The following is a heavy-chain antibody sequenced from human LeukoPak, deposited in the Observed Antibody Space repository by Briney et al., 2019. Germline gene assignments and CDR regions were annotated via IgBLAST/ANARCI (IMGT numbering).Heavy chain of an antibody. Sequence: PGGSLRLSCAASGFTFSSYSMNWLRQAPGKGLEWVSSISSSSSYIYYADSVKGRFTISRDNAKNSLYLQMNSLRAEDPAVYYCVRDHHRRLYDSQARDTFDIWGQGTMVTVSS. V-gene: IGHV3-21*01. CDR3: VRDHHRRLYDSQARDTFDI. D-gene: IGHD3-22*01. J-gene: IGHJ3*02. CDR1: GFTFSSYS. CDR2: ISSSSSYI.